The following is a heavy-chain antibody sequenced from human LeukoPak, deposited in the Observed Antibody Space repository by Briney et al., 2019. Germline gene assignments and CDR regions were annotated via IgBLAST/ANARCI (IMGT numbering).Heavy chain of an antibody. CDR1: GFTFSSYG. V-gene: IGHV3-30*02. D-gene: IGHD2-2*01. CDR2: IRYGGSNK. J-gene: IGHJ4*02. Sequence: GGSLRLSCAASGFTFSSYGMHWVRQAPGKGLEWVVFIRYGGSNKYYADSVKGRFTISRDNSKNTLYLQMNSLRAEDTAVYYCAKAVPAARRDDYWGQGTLVTVSS. CDR3: AKAVPAARRDDY.